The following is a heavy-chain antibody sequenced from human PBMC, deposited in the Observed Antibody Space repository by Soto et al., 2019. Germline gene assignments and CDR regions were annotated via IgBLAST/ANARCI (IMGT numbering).Heavy chain of an antibody. V-gene: IGHV3-11*05. Sequence: QVQLVESGGGLVKPGGSLRLSCAVSGFTFSDFYMSWIRQAPGKGLEWVSYISSSGHSTQYADSVKGRFIISRDNAKNSRYLQMNSLRAEDTAVYYCARDRGAVAGQYFDYWGQGTLVTVSS. CDR3: ARDRGAVAGQYFDY. J-gene: IGHJ4*02. CDR2: ISSSGHST. CDR1: GFTFSDFY. D-gene: IGHD6-19*01.